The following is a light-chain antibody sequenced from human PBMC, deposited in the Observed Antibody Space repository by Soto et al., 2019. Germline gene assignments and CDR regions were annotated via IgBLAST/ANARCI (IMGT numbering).Light chain of an antibody. CDR1: QSVSSSY. J-gene: IGKJ1*01. CDR2: GAS. V-gene: IGKV3-20*01. CDR3: QQYGTSRKT. Sequence: ETELTQSPGTLSLSPGERAILSCRASQSVSSSYLAWYQQRPGQAPRLLIYGASNRATGIPDRFSGSGSGTDFTLTISRLEPEDFAVYYCQQYGTSRKTFGQGTKVEIK.